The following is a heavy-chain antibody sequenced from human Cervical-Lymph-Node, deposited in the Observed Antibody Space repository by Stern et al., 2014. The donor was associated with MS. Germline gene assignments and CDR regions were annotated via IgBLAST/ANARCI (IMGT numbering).Heavy chain of an antibody. CDR3: ARLPDSGGWYGIWYFDL. CDR1: GYSFTRDW. J-gene: IGHJ2*01. V-gene: IGHV5-51*03. CDR2: IYLGDSET. D-gene: IGHD6-19*01. Sequence: QLVQSGAEVKKPGESLKISCKGSGYSFTRDWIGWVRQTPGKGLEWMGIIYLGDSETRYSPSFQGQVTISADKSISTAYLQWSSLKASDTAMYYCARLPDSGGWYGIWYFDLWGRGTLVTVS.